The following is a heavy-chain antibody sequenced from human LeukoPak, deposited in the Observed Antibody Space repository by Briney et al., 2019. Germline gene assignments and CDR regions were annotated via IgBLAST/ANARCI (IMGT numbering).Heavy chain of an antibody. Sequence: SETLSLTCAIHGASFAGYSWSWIRQSPCKGLEWIGEVNRVGCTIYNQSLKSRVNISIDTSTTQFSLRLSSVTVADTAVYFCARERVVSDYNWFDPWGQGTLVTVSS. CDR2: VNRVGCT. CDR1: GASFAGYS. V-gene: IGHV4-34*01. D-gene: IGHD6-25*01. J-gene: IGHJ5*02. CDR3: ARERVVSDYNWFDP.